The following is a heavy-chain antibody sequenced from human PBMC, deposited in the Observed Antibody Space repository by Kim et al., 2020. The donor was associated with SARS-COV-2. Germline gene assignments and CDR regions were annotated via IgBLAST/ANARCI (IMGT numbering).Heavy chain of an antibody. CDR1: GGSFSGYY. Sequence: SETLSLTCAVYGGSFSGYYWSWIRQPPAKGLEWIGEICHTGTSNCNPSLKSRVAISIETSKNQFSLKMATVTAADTAIYYCARRLGSGWSQPIDYWGHGSLVTVSS. J-gene: IGHJ4*01. D-gene: IGHD6-19*01. CDR3: ARRLGSGWSQPIDY. CDR2: ICHTGTS. V-gene: IGHV4-34*01.